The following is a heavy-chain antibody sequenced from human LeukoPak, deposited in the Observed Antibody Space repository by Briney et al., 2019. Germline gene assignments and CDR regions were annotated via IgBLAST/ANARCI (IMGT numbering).Heavy chain of an antibody. V-gene: IGHV4-30-2*01. J-gene: IGHJ5*02. Sequence: PSQTLSLTCAVSGGSISSGGYSWSWIRQPPGKGLEWIGYIYHSGSTYYNPSLKSRVTISVDRSKNQFSLKLSSVTAADTAVYYCARSYYDFWSGYYKNWFDPWGQGTLVTVSS. D-gene: IGHD3-3*01. CDR1: GGSISSGGYS. CDR3: ARSYYDFWSGYYKNWFDP. CDR2: IYHSGST.